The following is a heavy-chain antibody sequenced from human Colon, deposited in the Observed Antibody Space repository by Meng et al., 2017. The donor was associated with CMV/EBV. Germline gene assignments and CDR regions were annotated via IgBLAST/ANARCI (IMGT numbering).Heavy chain of an antibody. Sequence: HVQMVQSEAEVKKPGASVKVSCKASGYTFSTYYVHWVRLAPGQGLEWMGWIDPNTGDTKFAVKFQGWVTLTTNTSISTAYMELSRLKSDDTAVYYCTRGTGYNYGTGYLDYWGQGTLVTVSS. V-gene: IGHV1-2*04. CDR1: GYTFSTYY. CDR3: TRGTGYNYGTGYLDY. D-gene: IGHD5-24*01. J-gene: IGHJ4*02. CDR2: IDPNTGDT.